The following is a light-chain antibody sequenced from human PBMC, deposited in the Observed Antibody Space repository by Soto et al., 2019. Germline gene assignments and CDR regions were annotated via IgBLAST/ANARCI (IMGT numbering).Light chain of an antibody. CDR1: SSDVGSYNL. J-gene: IGLJ2*01. Sequence: QSVLTQPATVSGSPGQSITISCTGTSSDVGSYNLVSWYQQHPGKAPKLMIYEVNKRPSGVSNRFSGSKSGNTASLTISGLQAEDEADYYCCSYAGSSTFDVVFGGGTKVTV. CDR3: CSYAGSSTFDVV. CDR2: EVN. V-gene: IGLV2-23*02.